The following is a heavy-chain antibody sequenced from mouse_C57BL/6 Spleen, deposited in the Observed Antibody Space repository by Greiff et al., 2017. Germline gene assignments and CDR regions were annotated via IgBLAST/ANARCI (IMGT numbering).Heavy chain of an antibody. CDR1: GFSFNTYA. D-gene: IGHD2-4*01. CDR2: IRSKSNNYAT. CDR3: VRHDYDFDY. Sequence: VQLQQSGGGLVQPKGSLKLSCAASGFSFNTYAMNWVRQAPGKGLEWVARIRSKSNNYATYYADSVKDRFTISRDDSESMLYLQMNNLKTEDTAMYYCVRHDYDFDYWGQGTTLTVSS. V-gene: IGHV10-1*01. J-gene: IGHJ2*01.